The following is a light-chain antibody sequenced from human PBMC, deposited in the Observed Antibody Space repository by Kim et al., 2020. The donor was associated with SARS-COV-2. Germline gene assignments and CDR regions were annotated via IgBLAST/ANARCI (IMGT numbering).Light chain of an antibody. J-gene: IGKJ2*01. Sequence: STLADTTDPTCRASQRVSSTYLAWYQQKPGPAPRLLIYGASSRASGIPDRFSGSGSGTDFTLTLSRLEPEHFAVYYCQQYGSSPYTFAQGTKLEI. CDR2: GAS. V-gene: IGKV3-20*01. CDR1: QRVSSTY. CDR3: QQYGSSPYT.